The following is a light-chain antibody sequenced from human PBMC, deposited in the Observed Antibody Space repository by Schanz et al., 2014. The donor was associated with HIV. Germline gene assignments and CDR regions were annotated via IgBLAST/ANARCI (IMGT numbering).Light chain of an antibody. CDR3: ATWDDSLRGWV. CDR1: SSNIGSND. CDR2: GNN. Sequence: QSVVTQPPSASGTPGQRVTISCSGSSSNIGSNDVNWYQQLPGTAPKLLIYGNNQRPSGVPDRFSGSKSGTSASLAISGLQSEDESDFFCATWDDSLRGWVFGGGTKLTVL. V-gene: IGLV1-44*01. J-gene: IGLJ3*02.